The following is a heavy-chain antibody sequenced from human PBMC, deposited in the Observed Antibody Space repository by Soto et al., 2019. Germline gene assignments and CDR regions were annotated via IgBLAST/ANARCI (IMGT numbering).Heavy chain of an antibody. CDR1: GFTFTRYS. Sequence: EVQLVESGGGLVKPGGSLRLSCAASGFTFTRYSMNWVRQAPGKGLEWVSSISSTTNYIYYGDSMKGRFTISRDNAKNSLYLEMNGLRAEDTAVYYFARESEDLTSNFDYWGQGTLVTVSS. V-gene: IGHV3-21*06. J-gene: IGHJ4*02. CDR2: ISSTTNYI. CDR3: ARESEDLTSNFDY.